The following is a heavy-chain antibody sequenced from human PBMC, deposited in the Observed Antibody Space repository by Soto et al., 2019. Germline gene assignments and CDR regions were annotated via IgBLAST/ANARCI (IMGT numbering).Heavy chain of an antibody. Sequence: GASVKVSCKASGGTFSSYAISWVRQAPGQGLEWMGGIIPIFGTANYAQKFQGRVTITADESTSTAYMELSSLRSEDRAVYYCARGSVDTVDSSGFYEYWGQGTPVTVSS. D-gene: IGHD3-22*01. CDR2: IIPIFGTA. CDR1: GGTFSSYA. J-gene: IGHJ4*02. V-gene: IGHV1-69*13. CDR3: ARGSVDTVDSSGFYEY.